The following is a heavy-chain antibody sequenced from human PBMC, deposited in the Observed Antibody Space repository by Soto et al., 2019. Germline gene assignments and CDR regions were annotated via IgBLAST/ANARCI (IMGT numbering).Heavy chain of an antibody. CDR1: GYTFTSYG. V-gene: IGHV1-18*01. D-gene: IGHD1-26*01. Sequence: ASVKVSCKASGYTFTSYGFSWVRQAPGQGLEWMGVINPHGGSTAYAQKFKGRVTLTRDTSASTVYMEVSSLTSEDTAMYYCARSSGGNFGIIIEGTNWFAPWGQGTLVTVSS. CDR3: ARSSGGNFGIIIEGTNWFAP. J-gene: IGHJ5*02. CDR2: INPHGGST.